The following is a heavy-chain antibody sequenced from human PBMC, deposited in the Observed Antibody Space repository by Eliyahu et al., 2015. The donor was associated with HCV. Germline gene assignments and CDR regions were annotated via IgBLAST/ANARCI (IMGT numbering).Heavy chain of an antibody. CDR1: GFXFSNXS. V-gene: IGHV3-23*01. J-gene: IGHJ4*02. D-gene: IGHD4-17*01. CDR2: ISSSGSYT. CDR3: AKAERTRSSVTTGWSFDY. Sequence: EVQLLESGGTLVQPGGSLRXSCAAXGFXFSNXSXGWVRQXPGKGLGWVSVISSSGSYTYYADSVKGRFTISRDNSKSTLYLQMNSLRVEDTAVYYCAKAERTRSSVTTGWSFDYWGQGTLVTVSS.